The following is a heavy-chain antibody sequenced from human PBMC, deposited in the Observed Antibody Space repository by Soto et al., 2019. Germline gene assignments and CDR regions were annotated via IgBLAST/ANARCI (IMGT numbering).Heavy chain of an antibody. J-gene: IGHJ4*02. CDR3: TTDRDSDFDY. CDR1: GSTFSRYA. V-gene: IGHV3-15*01. Sequence: PGGSLRLSCAASGSTFSRYAMNWVRQAPGKGLEWVGRIKSKTDGGTTDYAAPVKGRFTISRDDSKNTLYLQMNSLKTEDTAVYYCTTDRDSDFDYWGQGTLVTVSS. CDR2: IKSKTDGGTT. D-gene: IGHD2-21*02.